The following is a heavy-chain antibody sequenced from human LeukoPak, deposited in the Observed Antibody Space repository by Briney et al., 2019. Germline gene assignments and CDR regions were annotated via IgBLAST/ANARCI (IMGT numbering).Heavy chain of an antibody. J-gene: IGHJ4*02. V-gene: IGHV5-51*01. D-gene: IGHD4-17*01. CDR3: ARVYDYDSHFDY. CDR1: GYSFTSYW. CDR2: IYPDDSDT. Sequence: HGESLKISCKGSGYSFTSYWIGWVRQMPGKGLEWMGIIYPDDSDTRDSPSFQGQVTISADKSISTAYLQWSSLKASDTAMYYCARVYDYDSHFDYWGQGTLVTVSS.